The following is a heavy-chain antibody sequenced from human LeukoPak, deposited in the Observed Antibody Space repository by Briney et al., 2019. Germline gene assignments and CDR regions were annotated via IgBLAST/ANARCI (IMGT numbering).Heavy chain of an antibody. Sequence: GGSLRLSCAASGFTFSSYAMSWVRQAPGKGLEWVSAISGSGGSTYYADSVKGRFTISRDNSKNTLYLQMNSLRAEDTAVYYCARVYYDYVWGSLGLDYWGQGTLVTVSS. CDR1: GFTFSSYA. J-gene: IGHJ4*02. D-gene: IGHD3-16*01. CDR2: ISGSGGST. CDR3: ARVYYDYVWGSLGLDY. V-gene: IGHV3-23*01.